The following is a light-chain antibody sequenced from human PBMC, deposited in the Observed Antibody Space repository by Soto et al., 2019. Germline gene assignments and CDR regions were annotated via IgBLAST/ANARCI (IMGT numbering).Light chain of an antibody. V-gene: IGKV3-15*01. J-gene: IGKJ1*01. Sequence: IILTHAPGTLSVSPGERATLSCRASQSVSSKLAWYQQKPGQAPRLLFYGASTVATGIPARFSGSGSETEFTLSISSLQSEDFAVYYCQQYNNWPGTFGQGTKVDIK. CDR2: GAS. CDR3: QQYNNWPGT. CDR1: QSVSSK.